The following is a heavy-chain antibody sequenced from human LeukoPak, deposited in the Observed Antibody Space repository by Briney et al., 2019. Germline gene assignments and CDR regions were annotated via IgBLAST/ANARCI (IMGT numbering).Heavy chain of an antibody. D-gene: IGHD3-10*01. J-gene: IGHJ3*02. CDR1: GYSFTSYW. CDR2: IYPGDSDT. CDR3: ARQEGEVLLWFGELLSDAFDI. V-gene: IGHV5-51*01. Sequence: GESLKISCKGSGYSFTSYWIAWVRQMPGKGLEWMGIIYPGDSDTRYSPSFQGQVTISADKSISTAYLQWSSLKASDTAMYYCARQEGEVLLWFGELLSDAFDIWGQGTMVTVSS.